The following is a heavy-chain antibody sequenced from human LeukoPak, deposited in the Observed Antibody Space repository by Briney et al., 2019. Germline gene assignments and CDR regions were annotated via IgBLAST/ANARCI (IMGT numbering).Heavy chain of an antibody. CDR1: GFTFSSYW. V-gene: IGHV3-74*01. CDR2: ISTDGSST. J-gene: IGHJ3*02. D-gene: IGHD6-6*01. Sequence: QAGGSLRLSCAASGFTFSSYWMHWVRQAPGKGLVWVSRISTDGSSTNPADSVKGRLTISRDNAKNTLYLQMSSLRAEDTAVYYCVRGYSSSSGRAFDMWGQGTMVTVSP. CDR3: VRGYSSSSGRAFDM.